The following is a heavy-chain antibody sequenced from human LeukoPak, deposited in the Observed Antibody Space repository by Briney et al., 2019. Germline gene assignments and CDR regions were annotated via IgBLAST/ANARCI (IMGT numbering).Heavy chain of an antibody. J-gene: IGHJ6*02. CDR2: ISYDGSNK. Sequence: GRSLRLSCAASGFTFSSYGMHWVRQAPGKGLEWVAVISYDGSNKYYADSVKGRFTISRDNSKNTLYLQMNSLRAEDTAVYYCARDSLILGGDYYYGMDVWGQGTTVTVSS. V-gene: IGHV3-30*03. D-gene: IGHD2-21*01. CDR1: GFTFSSYG. CDR3: ARDSLILGGDYYYGMDV.